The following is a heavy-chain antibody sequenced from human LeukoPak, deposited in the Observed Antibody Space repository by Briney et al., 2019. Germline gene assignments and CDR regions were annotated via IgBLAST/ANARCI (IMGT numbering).Heavy chain of an antibody. D-gene: IGHD2-2*03. CDR3: ARALDIVVVPAAIDY. V-gene: IGHV1-2*06. Sequence: GASVKVSCKASGYTFTSYYMHWVRQAPGQGLEWMGRFNAGSGDTEFAQKFQGRVTMTRDTFVSTAYMEVSGLTSDDTAMYCCARALDIVVVPAAIDYWGQGTLVTVSS. CDR1: GYTFTSYY. J-gene: IGHJ4*02. CDR2: FNAGSGDT.